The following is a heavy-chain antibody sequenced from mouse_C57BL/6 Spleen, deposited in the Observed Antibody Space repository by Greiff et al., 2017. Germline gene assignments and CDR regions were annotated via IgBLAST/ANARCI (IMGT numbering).Heavy chain of an antibody. V-gene: IGHV1-15*01. J-gene: IGHJ3*01. CDR1: GYTFTDYE. CDR2: IDPETGGT. D-gene: IGHD4-1*01. Sequence: QVQLQQSGAELVRPGASVTLSCKASGYTFTDYEMHWVKQTPVHGLEWIGAIDPETGGTAYNQKFKGKAILTADKSSSTAYMELRSLTSEDSAVYYCTRWELGQFAYWGQGTLVTVSA. CDR3: TRWELGQFAY.